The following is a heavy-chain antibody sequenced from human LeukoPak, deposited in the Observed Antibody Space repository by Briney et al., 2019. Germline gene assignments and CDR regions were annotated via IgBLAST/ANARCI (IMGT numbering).Heavy chain of an antibody. V-gene: IGHV3-30*02. CDR2: IRYDGSNK. Sequence: GGSLRLSCAASGFTFSSYGMHWVRQAPGKGLEWVAFIRYDGSNKYYADSVKGRFTISRDNSKNTLYLQMNSLRAEDTAVYYCARDFSTTVVTPGYWGQGTLVTVSS. CDR3: ARDFSTTVVTPGY. CDR1: GFTFSSYG. J-gene: IGHJ4*02. D-gene: IGHD4-23*01.